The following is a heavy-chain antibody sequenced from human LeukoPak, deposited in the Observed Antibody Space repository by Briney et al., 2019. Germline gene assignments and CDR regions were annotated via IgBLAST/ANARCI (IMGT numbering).Heavy chain of an antibody. CDR3: ARTSSYYYDSSGYDY. CDR1: GYTFTGYY. J-gene: IGHJ4*02. D-gene: IGHD3-22*01. V-gene: IGHV1-2*06. CDR2: INPNSGGT. Sequence: ASVQVSCKASGYTFTGYYMHWVRQAPAQGLEWMGRINPNSGGTNYAQKFQGRVTMTRDTSISTAYMVLSRRRSDDTAVYYCARTSSYYYDSSGYDYWGQGTLVTVSS.